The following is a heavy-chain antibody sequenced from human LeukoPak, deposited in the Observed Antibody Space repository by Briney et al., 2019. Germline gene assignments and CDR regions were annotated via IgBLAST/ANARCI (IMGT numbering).Heavy chain of an antibody. Sequence: ASVEVSCKAPGYTFTSYYMHWVRQAPGQGLEWMGIINPSGGSTSYAQKFQGRVTMTRDMSTSTVYMELSSLRSEDTAVYYCAKGQTTGKFDYWGQGTLVTVSS. D-gene: IGHD4-11*01. V-gene: IGHV1-46*01. CDR2: INPSGGST. CDR1: GYTFTSYY. CDR3: AKGQTTGKFDY. J-gene: IGHJ4*02.